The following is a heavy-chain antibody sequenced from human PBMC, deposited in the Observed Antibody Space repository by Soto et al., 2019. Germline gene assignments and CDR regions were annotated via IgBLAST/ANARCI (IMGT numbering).Heavy chain of an antibody. D-gene: IGHD3-10*01. CDR2: MNPNSGNT. CDR1: GYAFTSYD. V-gene: IGHV1-8*01. J-gene: IGHJ5*02. Sequence: SVKVSCKASGYAFTSYDINWVRQATGQGLEWMGWMNPNSGNTGYAQKFQGRVTMTRNTSISTAYMELSSLRSEDTAVYYCARGFTMVRGVIKQKYNWFDPWGQGTLVTVSS. CDR3: ARGFTMVRGVIKQKYNWFDP.